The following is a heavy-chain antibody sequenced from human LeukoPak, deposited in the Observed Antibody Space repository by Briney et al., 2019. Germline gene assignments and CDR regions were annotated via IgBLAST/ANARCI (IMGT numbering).Heavy chain of an antibody. CDR1: GGSISSSSYY. D-gene: IGHD6-6*01. CDR3: ARQWHSSSSADWFGP. CDR2: IYYTGRT. Sequence: PSETLCLTCTVSGGSISSSSYYWGWIRQPPGKGLEWMGSIYYTGRTYYNPSLKSRVTISVDTSKNQFSLKLNSMTATDTAVYYCARQWHSSSSADWFGPWGQGTLVAVSS. J-gene: IGHJ5*02. V-gene: IGHV4-39*01.